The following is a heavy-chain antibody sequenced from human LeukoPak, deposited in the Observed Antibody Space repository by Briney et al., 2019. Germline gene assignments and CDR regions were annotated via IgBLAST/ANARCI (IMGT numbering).Heavy chain of an antibody. V-gene: IGHV1-2*02. CDR3: ARGADIVVVPAAIYYYYYGMDV. Sequence: ASVKVSCKASGYTFTGYYMHWVRPAPGQGLEWMGWINPNSGGTNYAQKFQGRVTMTRDTSISTAYMELSRLRSDDTAVYYCARGADIVVVPAAIYYYYYGMDVWGQGTTVTVSS. CDR2: INPNSGGT. D-gene: IGHD2-2*01. J-gene: IGHJ6*02. CDR1: GYTFTGYY.